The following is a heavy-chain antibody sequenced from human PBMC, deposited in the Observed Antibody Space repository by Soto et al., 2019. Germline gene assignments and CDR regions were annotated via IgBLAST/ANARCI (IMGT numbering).Heavy chain of an antibody. Sequence: QVQLVESGGGVVQPGRSLRLSCAASGFTFSSYGMHWVRQAPGKGLEWVAVIWYDGSNKYYADSVKGRFTISRDNSKKTLYLQMNSLRAEDTAVYYCATGSMNFPLDYWGQGTLVIVSA. D-gene: IGHD1-7*01. CDR1: GFTFSSYG. CDR3: ATGSMNFPLDY. CDR2: IWYDGSNK. V-gene: IGHV3-33*01. J-gene: IGHJ4*02.